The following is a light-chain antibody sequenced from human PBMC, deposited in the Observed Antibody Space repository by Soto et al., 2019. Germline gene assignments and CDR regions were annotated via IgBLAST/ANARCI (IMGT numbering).Light chain of an antibody. CDR3: QQYDKWPWT. CDR2: GAS. CDR1: QSVSSN. J-gene: IGKJ1*01. V-gene: IGKV3-15*01. Sequence: EIVMTQSPATLSVSPGERATLSCRASQSVSSNLAWYQQKPGQAPRLLMYGASSRATGVPARFSGSGSGTEFTLSISSLQSVDFAVYYCQQYDKWPWTFGQGTKVEIK.